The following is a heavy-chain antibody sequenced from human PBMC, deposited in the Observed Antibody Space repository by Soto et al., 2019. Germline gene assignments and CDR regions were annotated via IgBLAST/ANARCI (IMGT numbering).Heavy chain of an antibody. Sequence: GGSLRLSCAASGFTCKNNWMTWARQAPGKGLEWVASIKGDGSAKYYVDSVKGRFTISRDNAENSLYLQMNSLRAEDTAVYYCARDNADYGDPPTNWGQGTQVTVSS. CDR3: ARDNADYGDPPTN. CDR1: GFTCKNNW. J-gene: IGHJ4*02. CDR2: IKGDGSAK. D-gene: IGHD4-17*01. V-gene: IGHV3-7*01.